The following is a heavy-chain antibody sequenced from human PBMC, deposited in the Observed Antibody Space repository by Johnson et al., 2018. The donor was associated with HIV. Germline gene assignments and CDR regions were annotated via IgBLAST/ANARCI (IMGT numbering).Heavy chain of an antibody. J-gene: IGHJ3*02. Sequence: VQLVESGGGLVQPGGSLRLSCAASGFTFDDYGMSWVRQAPGKGLEWVSGINWNGGSTGYADSVKGRFTISRDNSKNTLYLQMNSLRAEDTAVYYCAKNGARGDAFDIWGQGTMVTVSS. CDR2: INWNGGST. D-gene: IGHD2-8*01. CDR1: GFTFDDYG. V-gene: IGHV3-20*04. CDR3: AKNGARGDAFDI.